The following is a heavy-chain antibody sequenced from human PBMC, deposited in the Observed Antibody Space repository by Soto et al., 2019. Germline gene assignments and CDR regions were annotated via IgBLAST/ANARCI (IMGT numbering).Heavy chain of an antibody. CDR1: GFTFSSYG. Sequence: QVQLVESGGGVIQPGRSLRLSCAASGFTFSSYGMHWVRLAPGKGLEWVAVIWYDGSNKYYADSVKGRFTISRDNSKNTLYLQMNSLRAEDTAVYYCARDLSSSWYFYYYGMDVWGQGTTVTVSS. D-gene: IGHD6-13*01. J-gene: IGHJ6*02. CDR2: IWYDGSNK. V-gene: IGHV3-33*01. CDR3: ARDLSSSWYFYYYGMDV.